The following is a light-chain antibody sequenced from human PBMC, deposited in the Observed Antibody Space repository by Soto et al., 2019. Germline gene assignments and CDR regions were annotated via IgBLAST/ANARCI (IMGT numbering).Light chain of an antibody. V-gene: IGLV1-44*01. CDR1: SSNIGINP. J-gene: IGLJ2*01. CDR3: AAWDDSLNGVI. CDR2: TNN. Sequence: QAVVTQPPSASGTPGQGVIISCSGSSSNIGINPVNWYQQLPGTAPKLLIYTNNQRPSGVPDRFSGSKSGTSASLAISGLHSEDEGDYYCAAWDDSLNGVIFGGGTKLNVL.